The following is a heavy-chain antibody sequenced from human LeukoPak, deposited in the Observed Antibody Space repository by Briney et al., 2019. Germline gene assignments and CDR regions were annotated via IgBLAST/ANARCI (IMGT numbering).Heavy chain of an antibody. D-gene: IGHD2-2*01. V-gene: IGHV4-31*03. CDR2: KYYSGSA. CDR1: GVSISDGRYY. Sequence: SQTLSLTCNVSGVSISDGRYYWAWIRQRPGKGLEWIGYKYYSGSAKYNPSLKSRLTISVDTPNNQFSLQLRSVTAADTAIYYCATPYCSTLSCLDVFNIWGQGRMVTVSS. CDR3: ATPYCSTLSCLDVFNI. J-gene: IGHJ3*02.